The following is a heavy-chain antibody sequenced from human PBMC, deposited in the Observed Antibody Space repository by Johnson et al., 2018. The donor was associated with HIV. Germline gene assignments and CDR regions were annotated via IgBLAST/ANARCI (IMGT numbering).Heavy chain of an antibody. Sequence: QVQLVESGGGVVQPGGSLRLSCAASGFTLSTYGMHWVRQAPGKGLDWVAFIRYDGSNKYYADSVKGRFTISRDNFKNTLYLQMNSLRAEDTAVYYCARGIRGVVVTADDAFDIWGQGTMVTVSS. CDR1: GFTLSTYG. CDR3: ARGIRGVVVTADDAFDI. D-gene: IGHD2-21*02. CDR2: IRYDGSNK. V-gene: IGHV3-30*02. J-gene: IGHJ3*02.